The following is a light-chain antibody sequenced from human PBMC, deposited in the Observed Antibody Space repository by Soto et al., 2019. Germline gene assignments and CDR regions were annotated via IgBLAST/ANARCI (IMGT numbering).Light chain of an antibody. V-gene: IGLV2-8*01. Sequence: QSALTQPASVSGSPGQSITISCTGTKNDIGVYDFVSWYQHHPGKAPRLIIYEVVQRPSGVPDRFSGSKSGNTASLTVSGLQAADEADYFCKSYAGSNTYVFGRGTKVTVL. CDR1: KNDIGVYDF. J-gene: IGLJ1*01. CDR2: EVV. CDR3: KSYAGSNTYV.